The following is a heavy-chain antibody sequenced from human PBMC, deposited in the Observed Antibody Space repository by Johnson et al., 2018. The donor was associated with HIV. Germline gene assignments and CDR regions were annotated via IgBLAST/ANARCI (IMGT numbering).Heavy chain of an antibody. J-gene: IGHJ3*02. Sequence: VQLVESGGGVVRPGGSLRLSCAASGFTFDDYAMHWVRQAPGKGLEWVSGISWNSGSIGYADSVKGRFTISRDNAKNSLYLQMNSLRAEDTAVYYCARDTWDAFDIWGQGTMVTVSS. CDR3: ARDTWDAFDI. CDR2: ISWNSGSI. CDR1: GFTFDDYA. V-gene: IGHV3-9*01.